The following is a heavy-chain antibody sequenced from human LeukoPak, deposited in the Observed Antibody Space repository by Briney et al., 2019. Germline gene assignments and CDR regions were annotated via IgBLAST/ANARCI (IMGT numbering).Heavy chain of an antibody. CDR1: GYTFTGYY. CDR3: ARVFRGITMIVGGLELDY. D-gene: IGHD3-22*01. Sequence: ASVKVSCKASGYTFTGYYMHWVRQAPGQGLEWMGWINPNRGGTNYAQKFQGRVTMTRDTSISTAYMELSRLRSDDTAVYYCARVFRGITMIVGGLELDYWGQGTLVTVSS. CDR2: INPNRGGT. J-gene: IGHJ4*02. V-gene: IGHV1-2*02.